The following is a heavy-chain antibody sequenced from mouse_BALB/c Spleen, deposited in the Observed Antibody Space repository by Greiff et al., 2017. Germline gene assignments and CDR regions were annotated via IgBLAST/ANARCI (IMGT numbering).Heavy chain of an antibody. J-gene: IGHJ4*01. D-gene: IGHD2-14*01. CDR2: INPSTGYT. CDR3: AREGYRPNYYAMDY. CDR1: GYTFTSYW. V-gene: IGHV1-7*01. Sequence: QVQLQQSGAELAKPGASVKMSCKASGYTFTSYWMHWVKQRPGQGLEWIGYINPSTGYTEYNQKFKDKATLTADKSSSTAYMQLSSLTSEDSAVYYCAREGYRPNYYAMDYWGQGTSVTVSS.